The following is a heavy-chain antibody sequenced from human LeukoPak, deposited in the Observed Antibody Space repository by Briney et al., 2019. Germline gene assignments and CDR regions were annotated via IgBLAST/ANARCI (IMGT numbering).Heavy chain of an antibody. J-gene: IGHJ4*02. D-gene: IGHD4-23*01. Sequence: PGGSLRLSCAASGFTSDDYAMHWVRQAPGQGLEWVSSIYWNSGIITYADSVRGRFTISRDNADNSLFLQMDSLRPEDTALYYCTKEETKYTFGNAFDYWGQGTLVTVSS. CDR1: GFTSDDYA. CDR3: TKEETKYTFGNAFDY. CDR2: IYWNSGII. V-gene: IGHV3-9*02.